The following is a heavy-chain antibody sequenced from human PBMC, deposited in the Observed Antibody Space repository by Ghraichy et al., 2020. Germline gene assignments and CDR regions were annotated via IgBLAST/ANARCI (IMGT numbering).Heavy chain of an antibody. CDR3: AKDGRRPSSGSPLYYYGMDV. Sequence: GESLNISCAASGFTFSSYAMSWVRQAPGKGLEWVSAISGSGGSTYYADSVKGRFTISRDNSKNTLYLQMNSLRAEDTAVYYCAKDGRRPSSGSPLYYYGMDVWGQGTTVTVSS. J-gene: IGHJ6*02. D-gene: IGHD6-19*01. V-gene: IGHV3-23*01. CDR1: GFTFSSYA. CDR2: ISGSGGST.